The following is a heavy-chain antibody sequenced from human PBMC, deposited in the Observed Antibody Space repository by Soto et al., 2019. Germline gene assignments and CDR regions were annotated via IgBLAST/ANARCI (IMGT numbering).Heavy chain of an antibody. CDR1: GLTFTSSA. V-gene: IGHV1-58*02. CDR2: IVVGSGNT. J-gene: IGHJ3*02. Sequence: GASVKVSCKASGLTFTSSAMQWVRQARGQRLEWIGWIVVGSGNTNYAQKFQERVTITTDISTSTAYMELRSLRSDDTAVYYCARDRQAAAGPPDASHIWCQGPMVTVSS. D-gene: IGHD6-13*01. CDR3: ARDRQAAAGPPDASHI.